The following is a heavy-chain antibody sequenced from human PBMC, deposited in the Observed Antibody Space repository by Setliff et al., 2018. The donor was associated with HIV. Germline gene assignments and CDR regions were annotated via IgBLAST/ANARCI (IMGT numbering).Heavy chain of an antibody. J-gene: IGHJ4*02. D-gene: IGHD3-10*01. V-gene: IGHV4-39*07. CDR3: ARVLYRGSGLYYFDY. CDR1: GGSISSSSYY. Sequence: SETLSLTCTVSGGSISSSSYYWGWIRQPPGKGLEWIGSIYYSGSTYYNPSLKSRVTISVDTSKNQFSLKLGSVTAADTAVYYCARVLYRGSGLYYFDYWGQGTLVIVSS. CDR2: IYYSGST.